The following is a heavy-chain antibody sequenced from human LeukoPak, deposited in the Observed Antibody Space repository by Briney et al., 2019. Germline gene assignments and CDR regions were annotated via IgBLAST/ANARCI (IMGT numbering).Heavy chain of an antibody. CDR1: GFTFSSYE. V-gene: IGHV3-48*03. CDR3: AELGITMIGGV. J-gene: IGHJ6*04. CDR2: ISSSGSTI. Sequence: LPGGSLRLSCAASGFTFSSYEMNWVRQAPGKGLEWVSYISSSGSTIYYADSVKGRFTISRDNAKNSLYLQMNSQRAEDTAVYYCAELGITMIGGVWGKGTTVTISS. D-gene: IGHD3-10*02.